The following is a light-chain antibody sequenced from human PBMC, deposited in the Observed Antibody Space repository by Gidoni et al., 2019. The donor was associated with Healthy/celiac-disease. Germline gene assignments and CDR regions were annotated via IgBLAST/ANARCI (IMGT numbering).Light chain of an antibody. J-gene: IGKJ1*01. Sequence: DIQFTHSPSFLSASVGDRFTITCRASQGISSYLAWYQQKPGKAPKLLIYAASTLQSGVPSRFSGSGSGTEFTLTISSLQPEDFATYYCQQLNSYPPWTFGQGTKVEIK. V-gene: IGKV1-9*01. CDR1: QGISSY. CDR2: AAS. CDR3: QQLNSYPPWT.